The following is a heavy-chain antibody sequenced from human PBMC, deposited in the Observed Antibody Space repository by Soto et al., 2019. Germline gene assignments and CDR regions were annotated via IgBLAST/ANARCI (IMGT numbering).Heavy chain of an antibody. CDR3: ARGDRNWFDP. CDR1: GYTFTSYD. V-gene: IGHV1-46*03. Sequence: GASVKVSCKASGYTFTSYDINWVRQAPGQGLEWMGVINPSGGSTSYAQKFQGRVTMTRDTSTRRVHMELSSLRSEDTAVYYCARGDRNWFDPWGQGTLVTVSS. J-gene: IGHJ5*02. D-gene: IGHD2-15*01. CDR2: INPSGGST.